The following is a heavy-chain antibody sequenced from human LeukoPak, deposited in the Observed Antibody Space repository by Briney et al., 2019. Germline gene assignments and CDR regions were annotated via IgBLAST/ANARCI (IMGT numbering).Heavy chain of an antibody. Sequence: SVKVSCKASGGTFSSYAISWVRQAPGQGLEWMGGIIPIFGTANYAQKFQGRVTITADESTSTAYMELSSLRSEDTAVYYCARGDPYCSSTSCYEGAFDIWGQGTMVTVSS. D-gene: IGHD2-2*01. V-gene: IGHV1-69*13. CDR1: GGTFSSYA. CDR3: ARGDPYCSSTSCYEGAFDI. J-gene: IGHJ3*02. CDR2: IIPIFGTA.